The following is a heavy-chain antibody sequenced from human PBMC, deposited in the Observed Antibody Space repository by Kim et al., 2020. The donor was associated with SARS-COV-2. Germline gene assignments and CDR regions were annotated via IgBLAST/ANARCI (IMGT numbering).Heavy chain of an antibody. CDR3: ARETIAAAVSY. Sequence: GGSLRLYCAASGFTVSSNYMSWVRQTPGKGMEWVSVIYSGGSTYYADSVKGRFTISRDNSKNTLYLQMNSLRAEDTAVYYCARETIAAAVSYWGQGTLVTVSS. CDR2: IYSGGST. CDR1: GFTVSSNY. V-gene: IGHV3-53*01. J-gene: IGHJ4*02. D-gene: IGHD6-13*01.